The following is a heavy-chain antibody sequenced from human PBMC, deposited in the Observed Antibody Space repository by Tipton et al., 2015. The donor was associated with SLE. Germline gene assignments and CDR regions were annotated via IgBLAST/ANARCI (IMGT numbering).Heavy chain of an antibody. CDR3: ARTVSNYYGMDV. CDR1: GFTFSTFW. V-gene: IGHV3-7*01. CDR2: IKLDGSNK. Sequence: GSLRLSCAASGFTFSTFWMSWVRQAPGKGLEWVANIKLDGSNKYYADSVKGRFTISRDNSKNTLYLQMNSLRAEDTAVYYCARTVSNYYGMDVWGQGTTVTVS. J-gene: IGHJ6*02.